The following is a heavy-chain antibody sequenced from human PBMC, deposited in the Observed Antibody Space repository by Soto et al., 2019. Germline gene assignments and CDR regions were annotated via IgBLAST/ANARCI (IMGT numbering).Heavy chain of an antibody. V-gene: IGHV3-13*01. D-gene: IGHD6-19*01. Sequence: GGSLSLSCAASGFTFSSYDMHWVRQATGKGLEWVSAIGTAGDTYYPGSVKGRFTISRENAKNSLYLQMNSLRAEDTAVYYCARVDAKYSGWPFFDIWGQGTMVTVSS. CDR2: IGTAGDT. CDR1: GFTFSSYD. J-gene: IGHJ3*02. CDR3: ARVDAKYSGWPFFDI.